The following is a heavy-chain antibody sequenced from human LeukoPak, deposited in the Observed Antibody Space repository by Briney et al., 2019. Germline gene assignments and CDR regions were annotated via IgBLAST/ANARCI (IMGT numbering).Heavy chain of an antibody. Sequence: GASVKVSCKASGYTFTSYGISWVRQAPGQGLEWMGWISAYNGNTNYAQKLQGRVTMTTDTSTSAAYMELRSLRSYDTAVYYCARDSVYCSGGSCYPDFDYWGQGTLVTVSS. CDR1: GYTFTSYG. D-gene: IGHD2-15*01. J-gene: IGHJ4*02. CDR3: ARDSVYCSGGSCYPDFDY. V-gene: IGHV1-18*01. CDR2: ISAYNGNT.